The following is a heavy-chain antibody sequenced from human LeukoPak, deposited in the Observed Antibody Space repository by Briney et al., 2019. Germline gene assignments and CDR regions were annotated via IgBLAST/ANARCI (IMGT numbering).Heavy chain of an antibody. D-gene: IGHD2-15*01. CDR3: AREGRYCSGGSCYQITQYYFDY. CDR1: GFTFSDHY. V-gene: IGHV3-72*01. CDR2: IRNKANSYTT. J-gene: IGHJ4*02. Sequence: GGSLRLSCAASGFTFSDHYIHWVRQAPGKGLEWVGRIRNKANSYTTEYAASVKGRFTISRDDSKNSLYLQMNSLKTEDTAVYYCAREGRYCSGGSCYQITQYYFDYWGQGTLVTVSS.